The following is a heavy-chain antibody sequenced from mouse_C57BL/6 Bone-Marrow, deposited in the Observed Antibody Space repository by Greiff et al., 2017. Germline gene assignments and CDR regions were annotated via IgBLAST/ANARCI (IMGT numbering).Heavy chain of an antibody. J-gene: IGHJ4*01. CDR2: IWSGGST. CDR3: ARKEYGGDY. D-gene: IGHD5-1*01. V-gene: IGHV2-2*01. CDR1: GFSLTSYG. Sequence: VKLVESGPGLVQPSQSLSITCTVSGFSLTSYGVHWVRQSPGKGLEWLGVIWSGGSTDYHAAFISRLSISKDNSKSQVFCKMNSLQADDTAIYYCARKEYGGDYWGQGTSVTVSS.